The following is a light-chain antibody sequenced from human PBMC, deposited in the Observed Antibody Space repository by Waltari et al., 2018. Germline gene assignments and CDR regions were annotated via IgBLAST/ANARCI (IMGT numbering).Light chain of an antibody. V-gene: IGLV3-21*02. CDR3: QVWDSASDHYV. J-gene: IGLJ1*01. Sequence: SYVLTQPPSVSVAPGETASITCGENNIGGRSVHWYQQKPGQAPVLIVYDDSGRPSGIPARFSGSNSGNTATLTISRVEAGDEADYYCQVWDSASDHYVFGTGTKVTAL. CDR1: NIGGRS. CDR2: DDS.